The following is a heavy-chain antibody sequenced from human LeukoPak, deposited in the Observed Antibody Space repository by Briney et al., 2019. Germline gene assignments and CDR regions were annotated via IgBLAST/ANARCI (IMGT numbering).Heavy chain of an antibody. CDR2: INPSGGST. D-gene: IGHD3-3*01. CDR3: ARDRLRFLEWSTTGYYYYGMDV. J-gene: IGHJ6*02. CDR1: GYTFTSYY. V-gene: IGHV1-46*01. Sequence: ASVKVSCKASGYTFTSYYMHWVRQAPGQGLEWMGIINPSGGSTSYAQKFQGRVTMTRDTSTSTVYMELSSLRSEDTAVYYCARDRLRFLEWSTTGYYYYGMDVWGQGTTVTVSS.